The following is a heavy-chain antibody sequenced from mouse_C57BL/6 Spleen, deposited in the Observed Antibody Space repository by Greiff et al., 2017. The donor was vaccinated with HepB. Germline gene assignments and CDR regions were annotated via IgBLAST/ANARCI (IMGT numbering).Heavy chain of an antibody. D-gene: IGHD2-5*01. V-gene: IGHV5-12*01. CDR3: ARGYSNYAMDY. J-gene: IGHJ4*01. CDR2: ISNGGGST. Sequence: EVQVVESGGGLVQPGGSLKLSCAASGFTFSDYYMYWVRQTPEKRLEWVAYISNGGGSTYYPDTVKGRFTISRDNAKNTLYLQMSRLKSEDTAMYYCARGYSNYAMDYWGQGTSVTVSS. CDR1: GFTFSDYY.